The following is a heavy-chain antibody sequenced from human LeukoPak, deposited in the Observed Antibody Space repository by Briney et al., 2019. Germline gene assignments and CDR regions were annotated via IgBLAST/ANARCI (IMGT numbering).Heavy chain of an antibody. CDR2: ITGSGGST. V-gene: IGHV3-23*01. Sequence: GGSLRLSCAASGFTFSSPAMSWVRQARGKGLEWVSSITGSGGSTYNADSVKGRFTISRDNSKNTLYLQMNSLRADDTAVYYCAKAIVGVSISDYWGQGTLVTVSS. D-gene: IGHD1-26*01. CDR1: GFTFSSPA. J-gene: IGHJ4*02. CDR3: AKAIVGVSISDY.